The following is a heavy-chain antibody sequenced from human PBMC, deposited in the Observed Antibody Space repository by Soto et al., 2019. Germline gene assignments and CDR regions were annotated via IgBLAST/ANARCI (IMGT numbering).Heavy chain of an antibody. J-gene: IGHJ6*03. CDR3: ARGNQRKSQPLWYMDV. Sequence: GASVKVSCKASGYTFTGYYMHWVRQAPGQGLEWMGWINPNSGGTNYAQKFQGWVTMTRDTSISTAYMELSRLRSDDTAVYYCARGNQRKSQPLWYMDVWGKGTTVTVSS. V-gene: IGHV1-2*04. CDR2: INPNSGGT. CDR1: GYTFTGYY. D-gene: IGHD2-2*01.